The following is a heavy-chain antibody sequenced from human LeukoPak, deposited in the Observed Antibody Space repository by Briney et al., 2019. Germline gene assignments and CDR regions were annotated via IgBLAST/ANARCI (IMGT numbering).Heavy chain of an antibody. D-gene: IGHD6-19*01. CDR3: ATDTIRPIAVARTGD. CDR2: VDPEDGET. V-gene: IGHV1-69-2*01. Sequence: ASVKVSCKVSGYTFTDYYMHWVQQAPGKGLEWMGLVDPEDGETIYAEKFQGRVTITADTSTDTAYMELSSLRSEDTAVYYCATDTIRPIAVARTGDWGQGTLVTVSS. J-gene: IGHJ4*02. CDR1: GYTFTDYY.